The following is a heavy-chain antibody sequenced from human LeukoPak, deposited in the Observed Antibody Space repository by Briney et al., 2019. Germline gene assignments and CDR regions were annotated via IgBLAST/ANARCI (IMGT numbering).Heavy chain of an antibody. CDR3: ARDWAAALDY. CDR1: GFTVSINY. D-gene: IGHD6-13*01. J-gene: IGHJ4*02. Sequence: GRSLRLSCAASGFTVSINYMSWVRQAPGKGLEWISVIYSGGSTYYTDSVKGRFTISRDNSKNTLYLQMNSLRAEDTAVYYCARDWAAALDYWGQGTLVTVSS. V-gene: IGHV3-66*01. CDR2: IYSGGST.